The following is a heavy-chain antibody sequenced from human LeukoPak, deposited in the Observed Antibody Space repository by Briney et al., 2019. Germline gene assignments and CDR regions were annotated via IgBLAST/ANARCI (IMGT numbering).Heavy chain of an antibody. CDR1: GGSISSYY. D-gene: IGHD3-22*01. CDR2: IYYSGST. Sequence: PSETLSLTCTVSGGSISSYYWSWIRQPPGKGLEWIGYIYYSGSTNYNPSLKSRVTISVDTSKNQFSLMLTSVTAADTAVYYCARERSYCDSRGYYTPYYFDYWGQGTLVTVSS. J-gene: IGHJ4*02. V-gene: IGHV4-59*01. CDR3: ARERSYCDSRGYYTPYYFDY.